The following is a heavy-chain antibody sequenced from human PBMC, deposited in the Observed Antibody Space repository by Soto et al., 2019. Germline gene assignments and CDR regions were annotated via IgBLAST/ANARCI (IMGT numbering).Heavy chain of an antibody. CDR3: ARLWGWFGDY. CDR1: GGSISSYY. J-gene: IGHJ4*02. CDR2: IYYSGST. Sequence: QVQLQESGPGLVKPSETLSLTCTASGGSISSYYWSWIRQPPGKGLEWIGYIYYSGSTNYNPSLKSRVTISVDTSTNQFSLKLSSVTASDTAVYYCARLWGWFGDYWGQGTLVTVSS. D-gene: IGHD3-10*01. V-gene: IGHV4-59*08.